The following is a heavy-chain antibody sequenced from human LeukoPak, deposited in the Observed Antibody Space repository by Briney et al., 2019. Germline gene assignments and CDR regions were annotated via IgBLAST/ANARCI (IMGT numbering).Heavy chain of an antibody. J-gene: IGHJ4*02. V-gene: IGHV1-46*01. Sequence: ASATVSCKASGYTFTSYYMHWVRQAPGQGLEWMGIINPSGGSTSYAQKFQGRVTMTRDTSTSTVYMELSSLRSEDTAVYYCARSRYSGGWSFDYWGQGTLVTVSS. CDR3: ARSRYSGGWSFDY. D-gene: IGHD6-19*01. CDR2: INPSGGST. CDR1: GYTFTSYY.